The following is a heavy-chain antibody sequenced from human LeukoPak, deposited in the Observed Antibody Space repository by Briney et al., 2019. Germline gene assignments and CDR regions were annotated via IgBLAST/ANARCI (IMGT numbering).Heavy chain of an antibody. D-gene: IGHD2-15*01. J-gene: IGHJ6*02. CDR2: MNPNSGNT. CDR3: ARVVVDLVEYYYYGMDV. V-gene: IGHV1-8*01. CDR1: GYTFTSYD. Sequence: ASVKVSCKASGYTFTSYDINWVRQATGQGLEWMGWMNPNSGNTGYAQKFQGRVTMTRNTSISTAYMELSSLRSEDTAVYYCARVVVDLVEYYYYGMDVWGQGTTVTVSS.